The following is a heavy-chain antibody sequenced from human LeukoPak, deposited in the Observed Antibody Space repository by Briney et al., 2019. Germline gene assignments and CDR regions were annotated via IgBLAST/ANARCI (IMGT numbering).Heavy chain of an antibody. V-gene: IGHV3-21*01. CDR2: ISSSSSYI. D-gene: IGHD5-24*01. J-gene: IGHJ3*02. Sequence: GGSLRLSCAASGFTFSSYSMNRVRQAPGKGLEWVSSISSSSSYIYYADSVKGRFTISRDNAKNSLYLQMNSLRAEDTAVYYCAREPLEMGSDAFDIWGQGTMVTVSS. CDR1: GFTFSSYS. CDR3: AREPLEMGSDAFDI.